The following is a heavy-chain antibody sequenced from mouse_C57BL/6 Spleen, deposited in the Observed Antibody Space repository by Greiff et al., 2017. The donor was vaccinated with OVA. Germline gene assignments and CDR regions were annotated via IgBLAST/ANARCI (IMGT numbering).Heavy chain of an antibody. J-gene: IGHJ4*01. CDR1: GYAFSSSW. CDR3: ARGYDGYYDAMDY. Sequence: VQLQESGPELVKPGASVKISCKASGYAFSSSWMNWVKQRPGKGLEWIGRIYPGDGDTNYNGKFKGKATLTADKSPSTAYMQLSSLTSEDSAVYFCARGYDGYYDAMDYWGQGTSVTVSS. V-gene: IGHV1-82*01. CDR2: IYPGDGDT. D-gene: IGHD2-3*01.